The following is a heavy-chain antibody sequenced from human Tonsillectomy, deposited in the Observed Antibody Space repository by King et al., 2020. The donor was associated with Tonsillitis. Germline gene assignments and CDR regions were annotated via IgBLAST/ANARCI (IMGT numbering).Heavy chain of an antibody. CDR2: ISYDGSSK. CDR1: GFTFRSYG. D-gene: IGHD6-6*01. Sequence: VQLVESGGGVVQPGRSLRLSCAASGFTFRSYGMHWVRQAPGKGLEWVALISYDGSSKYYADSVTVRFTISRDNSKNTLYLQMNSLRAEDTAVYYCAKDPNSIRQLSPIDLLPTNGGQGTLVTVSS. J-gene: IGHJ4*02. V-gene: IGHV3-30*18. CDR3: AKDPNSIRQLSPIDLLPTN.